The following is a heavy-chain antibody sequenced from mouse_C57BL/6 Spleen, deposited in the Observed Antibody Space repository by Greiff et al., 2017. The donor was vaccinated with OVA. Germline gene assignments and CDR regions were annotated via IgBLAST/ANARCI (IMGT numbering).Heavy chain of an antibody. Sequence: EVKLQESGPGLVKPSQSLSLTCSVTGYSITSGYYWNWIRQFPGNKLEWMGYISYDGSNNYNPSLKNRISITRDTSKNQFFLKLNSVTTEDTATYYCARYPITTPSMDYWGQGTSVTVSS. CDR1: GYSITSGYY. D-gene: IGHD1-1*01. CDR3: ARYPITTPSMDY. CDR2: ISYDGSN. J-gene: IGHJ4*01. V-gene: IGHV3-6*01.